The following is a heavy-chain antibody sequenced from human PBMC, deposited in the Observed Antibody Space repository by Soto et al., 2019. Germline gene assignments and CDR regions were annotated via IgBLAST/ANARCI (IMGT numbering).Heavy chain of an antibody. CDR2: IIPIFGTA. J-gene: IGHJ4*02. V-gene: IGHV1-69*06. CDR3: ASYGGYPAFDY. CDR1: GGTFSSYA. D-gene: IGHD5-12*01. Sequence: SVKVSCKASGGTFSSYAISWVRQAPGQGLEWMGGIIPIFGTANYAQKFQGRVTITADKSTSTAYKELSSLRSEDTAVYYCASYGGYPAFDYWGQGTLVTVSS.